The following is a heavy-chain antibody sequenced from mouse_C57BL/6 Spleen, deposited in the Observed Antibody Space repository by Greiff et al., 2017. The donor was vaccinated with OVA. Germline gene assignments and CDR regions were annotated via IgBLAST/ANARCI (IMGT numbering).Heavy chain of an antibody. D-gene: IGHD2-3*01. V-gene: IGHV5-16*01. CDR2: INSDGSST. J-gene: IGHJ2*01. Sequence: DVMLVESEGGLVQPGSSMKLSCTASGFTFSDYYMAWVRQVPEKGLEWVANINSDGSSTYYLDSLTSRFIISTDNAKNILYLQMSSLKSEDTATDYCARWLLRGNYFDYWGQGTTLTVSA. CDR3: ARWLLRGNYFDY. CDR1: GFTFSDYY.